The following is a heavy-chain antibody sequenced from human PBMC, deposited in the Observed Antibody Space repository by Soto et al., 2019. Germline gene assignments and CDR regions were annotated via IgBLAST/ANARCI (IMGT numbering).Heavy chain of an antibody. J-gene: IGHJ3*02. Sequence: SETLSLTCTVSGGSISSGDYYWSWIRQPPGKGLEWIGYIYYSGSTYYNPSLKSRVTISVDTSKNQFSLKLSSVTAADTAVYYCARIDSSGYYYLDAFDIWGQGTMGTVS. D-gene: IGHD3-22*01. CDR3: ARIDSSGYYYLDAFDI. CDR1: GGSISSGDYY. V-gene: IGHV4-30-4*01. CDR2: IYYSGST.